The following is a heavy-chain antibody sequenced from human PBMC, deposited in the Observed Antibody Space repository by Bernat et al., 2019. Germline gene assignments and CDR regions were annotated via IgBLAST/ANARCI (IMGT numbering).Heavy chain of an antibody. Sequence: EVQLVESGGGLVKPGGSLRLSCAASGFTFSNAWMSWVRQAPGKGLEWVGHIKSKTDGGTTDYAAPVKGRFTISRDDSKNTLYLQMNSLKTEDTAVYYCTTDQLRFTNFDYWGQGTLVTVSS. J-gene: IGHJ4*02. D-gene: IGHD4-17*01. V-gene: IGHV3-15*01. CDR3: TTDQLRFTNFDY. CDR2: IKSKTDGGTT. CDR1: GFTFSNAW.